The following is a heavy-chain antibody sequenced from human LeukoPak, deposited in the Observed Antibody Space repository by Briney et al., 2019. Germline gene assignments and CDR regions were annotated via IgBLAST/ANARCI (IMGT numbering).Heavy chain of an antibody. V-gene: IGHV3-74*01. J-gene: IGHJ4*02. D-gene: IGHD5-18*01. CDR2: ISPDGRST. CDR3: AMGYKSAYSWDY. Sequence: GGSLRLSCAASGFTFSVFWMFWVRHAPGQGLVWVSHISPDGRSTNYADSVKGRFTISRDNARNTLYLQLNSLTAEDTAVYYCAMGYKSAYSWDYWGQGTLITVSS. CDR1: GFTFSVFW.